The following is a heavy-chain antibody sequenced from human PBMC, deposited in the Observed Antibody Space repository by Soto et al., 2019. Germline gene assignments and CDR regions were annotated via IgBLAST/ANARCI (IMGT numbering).Heavy chain of an antibody. Sequence: EVQLVESGGGLVQPGGSLRLSCAASGFTFSGRSMHWVRQAPGKGLVWVSGIDNAGTDSTYADSVKGRFTSSRENAKNTPHLPMNGPRVEDTAVYYFARGWFGPDGWGKGNRVTVSS. D-gene: IGHD3-10*01. V-gene: IGHV3-74*01. J-gene: IGHJ6*04. CDR3: ARGWFGPDG. CDR2: IDNAGTDS. CDR1: GFTFSGRS.